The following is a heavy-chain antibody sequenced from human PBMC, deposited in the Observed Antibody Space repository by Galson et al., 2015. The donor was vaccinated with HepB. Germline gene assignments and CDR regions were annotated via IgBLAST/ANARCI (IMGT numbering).Heavy chain of an antibody. V-gene: IGHV3-30-3*01. J-gene: IGHJ4*02. CDR3: ARDSAWGYSDY. CDR2: LSYDETKT. CDR1: GFSFRNYA. Sequence: SLRLSCAASGFSFRNYAMHWVCQAPGKGLDWVAVLSYDETKTYYADSVKGRFTVSRDNSKYTLYLQMNSLRPEDTAVYYCARDSAWGYSDYWGQGTLVTVSS. D-gene: IGHD3-16*01.